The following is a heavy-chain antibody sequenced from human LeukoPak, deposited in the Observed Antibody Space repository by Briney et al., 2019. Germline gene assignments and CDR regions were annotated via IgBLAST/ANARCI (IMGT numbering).Heavy chain of an antibody. CDR1: GFTFSSYW. CDR3: AKDRYQLLLFNWFDP. Sequence: GGSLRLSCAASGFTFSSYWMHWVRQAPGKGLVWVALIKSDGSSTNYADSVKGRFTISRDNSKNTLYLQMNSLRAEDTAVYYCAKDRYQLLLFNWFDPWGQGTLVTVSS. D-gene: IGHD2-2*01. CDR2: IKSDGSST. V-gene: IGHV3-74*01. J-gene: IGHJ5*02.